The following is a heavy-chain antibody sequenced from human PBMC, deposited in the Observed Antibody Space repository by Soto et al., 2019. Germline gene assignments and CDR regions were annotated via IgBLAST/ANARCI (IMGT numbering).Heavy chain of an antibody. J-gene: IGHJ4*02. CDR2: INAGNGNT. D-gene: IGHD6-13*01. Sequence: GASVKVSCKASGYTFTSYAMHWVRQAPGQRLEWMGWINAGNGNTKYSQKFQGRVTITRDTSASTAYMELSSLRSEDTAVYYCAREGLYSSSWYGYFDYWGQGTLVTVSS. CDR1: GYTFTSYA. V-gene: IGHV1-3*01. CDR3: AREGLYSSSWYGYFDY.